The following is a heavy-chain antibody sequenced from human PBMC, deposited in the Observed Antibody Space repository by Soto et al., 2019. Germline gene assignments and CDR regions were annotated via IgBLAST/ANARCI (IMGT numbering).Heavy chain of an antibody. D-gene: IGHD2-21*02. V-gene: IGHV2-5*02. CDR2: IYWDDDK. CDR3: AHSRCGGDCLQSYSSHYYFGMDV. Sequence: QITLKESGPTLVKPTQTLTLTCTYSGFSLSTGGVGVGWIRQPPGKALEWLALIYWDDDKRYSPSLKSRLTITTNTSNTQVVLTMTNMDPVDTATYYCAHSRCGGDCLQSYSSHYYFGMDVWGQGTTVTVSS. J-gene: IGHJ6*02. CDR1: GFSLSTGGVG.